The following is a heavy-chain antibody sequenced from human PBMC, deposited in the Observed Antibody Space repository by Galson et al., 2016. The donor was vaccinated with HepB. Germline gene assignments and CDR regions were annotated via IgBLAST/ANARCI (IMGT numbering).Heavy chain of an antibody. Sequence: SLRLSCAASGFTFNSYDMHWVRQATGKGLEWVSAIGTGGDTYYPASMKGRFTISGEDAKTSLYLHMHSLRAGDTAVYYCARSGENWNFDLWGRGTLVTVSS. CDR3: ARSGENWNFDL. J-gene: IGHJ2*01. CDR1: GFTFNSYD. V-gene: IGHV3-13*01. D-gene: IGHD3-10*01. CDR2: IGTGGDT.